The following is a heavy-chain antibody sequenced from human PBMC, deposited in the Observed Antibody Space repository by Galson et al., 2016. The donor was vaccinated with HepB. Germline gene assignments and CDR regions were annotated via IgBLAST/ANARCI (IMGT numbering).Heavy chain of an antibody. Sequence: SETLSLTCAVYGGSFTGYYWSWIRQSSGKGLEWIGEINHSGSTNYSPSLKSRVTISVDTSQNQFSLKLSSVTAADTAVYYCARLSRITAAKSYSYDGMAVWGQGTTVTVSS. CDR1: GGSFTGYY. J-gene: IGHJ6*02. CDR3: ARLSRITAAKSYSYDGMAV. D-gene: IGHD2-2*01. V-gene: IGHV4-34*01. CDR2: INHSGST.